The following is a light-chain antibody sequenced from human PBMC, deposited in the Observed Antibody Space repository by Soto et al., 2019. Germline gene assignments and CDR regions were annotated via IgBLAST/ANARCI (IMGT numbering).Light chain of an antibody. CDR3: SSYTSSSTVV. CDR1: SSDVGGYNY. Sequence: QSALTQPASVSGSPGHSITISCTGTSSDVGGYNYVSWYQQHPGKAPKLMIYEVSNRPSGVSNRFSGSKSGNTASLTISGLQAEDEADYYCSSYTSSSTVVFGGGTKLTVI. CDR2: EVS. J-gene: IGLJ2*01. V-gene: IGLV2-14*01.